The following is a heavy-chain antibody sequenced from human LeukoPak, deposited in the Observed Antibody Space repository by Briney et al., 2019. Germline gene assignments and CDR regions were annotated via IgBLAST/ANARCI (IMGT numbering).Heavy chain of an antibody. CDR3: ARGLRFLEWLSGFDY. CDR1: GFTFSSYG. CDR2: IWYDGSNK. Sequence: GGSLRLSCAASGFTFSSYGMHWVRQAPGKGLEWVAVIWYDGSNKYYADSVKGRFTISRDNAKNSLYLQMNSLRAEDTALYYCARGLRFLEWLSGFDYWGQGTLVTVSS. V-gene: IGHV3-33*01. D-gene: IGHD3-3*01. J-gene: IGHJ4*02.